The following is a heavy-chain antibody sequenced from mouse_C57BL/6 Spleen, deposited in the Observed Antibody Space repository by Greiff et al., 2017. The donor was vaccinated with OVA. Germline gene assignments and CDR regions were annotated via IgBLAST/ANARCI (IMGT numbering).Heavy chain of an antibody. J-gene: IGHJ2*01. CDR2: IDPSDSYT. D-gene: IGHD1-1*01. V-gene: IGHV1-69*01. CDR1: GYTFTSYW. CDR3: ARRETVVANYFDY. Sequence: QVQLQQPGAELVMPGASVKLSCKASGYTFTSYWMHWVKQRPGQGLEWIGEIDPSDSYTNYNQKFKGKSTLTVDKSSSTAYMQLSSLTSEDSAVYYCARRETVVANYFDYWGQGTTLTVSS.